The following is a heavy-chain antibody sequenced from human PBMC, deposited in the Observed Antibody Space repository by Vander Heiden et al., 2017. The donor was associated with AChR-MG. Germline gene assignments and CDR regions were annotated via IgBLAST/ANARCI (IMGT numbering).Heavy chain of an antibody. CDR2: ISGSSANI. Sequence: EVRLVESGGGLVKPGGSLRVSCEASGFTFRSYTMYWVRQAPGKGLEWVSLISGSSANIYYADSVKGRFTVSRDNVKNSLLLQMSNLRVDDSAVYFCARVKSYSQDFGELGYWGQGTLVSVSS. D-gene: IGHD3-10*01. V-gene: IGHV3-21*06. CDR1: GFTFRSYT. CDR3: ARVKSYSQDFGELGY. J-gene: IGHJ4*02.